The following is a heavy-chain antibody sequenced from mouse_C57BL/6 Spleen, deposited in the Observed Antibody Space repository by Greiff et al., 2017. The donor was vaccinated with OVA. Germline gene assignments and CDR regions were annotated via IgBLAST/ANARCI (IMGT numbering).Heavy chain of an antibody. CDR2: ISSGSSTI. Sequence: EVKVVESGGGLVKPGGSLKLSCAASGFTFSDYGMHWVRQAPEKGLEWVAYISSGSSTIYYADTVKGRFTISRDNAKNTLFLQMTSLRSEDTAMYYCGRRGYGSSYVNYFDYWGQGTTLTVSS. D-gene: IGHD1-1*01. V-gene: IGHV5-17*01. CDR1: GFTFSDYG. CDR3: GRRGYGSSYVNYFDY. J-gene: IGHJ2*01.